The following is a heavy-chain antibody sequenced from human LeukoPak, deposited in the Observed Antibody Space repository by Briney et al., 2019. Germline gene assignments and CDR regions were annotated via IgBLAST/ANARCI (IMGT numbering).Heavy chain of an antibody. D-gene: IGHD2-2*01. CDR1: GFTFRSFA. Sequence: GGSLRLSCAASGFTFRSFAMSWVRQAPGKGLEWVSYISSSSSTIYYADSVKGRFTISRDNAKNSLYLQMNSLRDEDTAVYYCASAYCSSTSCYAAFDIWGQGTMVTVSS. V-gene: IGHV3-48*02. CDR2: ISSSSSTI. J-gene: IGHJ3*02. CDR3: ASAYCSSTSCYAAFDI.